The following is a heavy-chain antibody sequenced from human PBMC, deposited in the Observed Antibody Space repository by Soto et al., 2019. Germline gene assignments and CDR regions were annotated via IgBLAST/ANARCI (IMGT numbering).Heavy chain of an antibody. D-gene: IGHD3-3*01. J-gene: IGHJ6*03. CDR2: IYHSGST. CDR1: SGSISSSNW. CDR3: ARGGGITIYYYMDV. V-gene: IGHV4-4*02. Sequence: NPSETLSLTCAVSSGSISSSNWWSWVRQPPGKGLEWIGEIYHSGSTNYNPSLKSRVTISVDKSKNQFSLKLSSATAADTAVYYCARGGGITIYYYMDVWGKGTTVTVSS.